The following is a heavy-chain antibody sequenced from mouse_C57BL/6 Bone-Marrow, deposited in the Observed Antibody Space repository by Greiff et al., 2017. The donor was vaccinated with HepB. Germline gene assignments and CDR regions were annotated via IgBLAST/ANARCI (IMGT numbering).Heavy chain of an antibody. CDR3: ARGNGYYRDY. J-gene: IGHJ2*01. Sequence: EVQRVESGPELVKPGASVKISCKASGYSFTGYYMNWVKQSPEKSLEWIGEINPSTGGTTYNQKFKAKATLTVDKSSSTAYMQLKSLTSEDSAVYYWARGNGYYRDYWGQGTTLTVSS. CDR2: INPSTGGT. D-gene: IGHD2-3*01. CDR1: GYSFTGYY. V-gene: IGHV1-42*01.